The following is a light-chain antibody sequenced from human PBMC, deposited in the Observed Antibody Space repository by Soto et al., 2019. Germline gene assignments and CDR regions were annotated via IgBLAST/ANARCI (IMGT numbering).Light chain of an antibody. Sequence: QSVLTQSPSASASLGASVKLTCTLSSGHSSYAIAWHQQQPEKGPRYLMKVNRDGSHNKGDGIPDRFSGSSSGAERYLTISSLQSEDEADYYCQTWGTGIAVIGGGTQLTVL. CDR1: SGHSSYA. CDR3: QTWGTGIAV. CDR2: VNRDGSH. V-gene: IGLV4-69*01. J-gene: IGLJ7*01.